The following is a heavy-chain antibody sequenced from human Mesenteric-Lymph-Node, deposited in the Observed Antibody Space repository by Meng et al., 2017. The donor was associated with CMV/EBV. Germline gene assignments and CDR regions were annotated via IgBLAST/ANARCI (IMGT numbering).Heavy chain of an antibody. CDR3: ARERTTLISPARLGYFWVDP. D-gene: IGHD4-17*01. V-gene: IGHV4-39*07. CDR2: IFKSGRT. J-gene: IGHJ5*02. Sequence: SETLSLTCTVSGGSMNDLSFYWSWFRQPPGGGLEWIGNIFKSGRTTYNSSLKSRVAMSIDPSTNQFSLELTSVTAADTAIYYCARERTTLISPARLGYFWVDPWGQGALVTVSS. CDR1: GGSMNDLSFY.